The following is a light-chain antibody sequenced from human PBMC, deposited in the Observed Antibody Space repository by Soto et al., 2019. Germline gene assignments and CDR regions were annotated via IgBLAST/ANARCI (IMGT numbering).Light chain of an antibody. CDR3: QQYNSYSLT. CDR1: QSISSW. Sequence: DIQMTESPSTLSASVGDRVTITCRASQSISSWLAWYQQKPGKAPKLLIYKASSLESGVPSRFSGSGSGTEFTLTISSLQPDDFATYYCQQYNSYSLTFGGGTKVEIK. J-gene: IGKJ4*01. V-gene: IGKV1-5*03. CDR2: KAS.